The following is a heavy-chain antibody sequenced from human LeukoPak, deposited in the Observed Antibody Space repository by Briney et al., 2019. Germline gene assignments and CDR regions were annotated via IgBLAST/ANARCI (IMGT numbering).Heavy chain of an antibody. CDR2: INPNSGGT. CDR1: GYTFTGYY. Sequence: ASVKVSCKASGYTFTGYYMHWVRQAPGQGLEWMGWINPNSGGTNYAQKFQGRVTMTRDTSISTAYMELSSLRSEDTAVYYCASTPSITIFGVVHDNWFDPWGQGALVTVSS. D-gene: IGHD3-3*01. V-gene: IGHV1-2*02. J-gene: IGHJ5*02. CDR3: ASTPSITIFGVVHDNWFDP.